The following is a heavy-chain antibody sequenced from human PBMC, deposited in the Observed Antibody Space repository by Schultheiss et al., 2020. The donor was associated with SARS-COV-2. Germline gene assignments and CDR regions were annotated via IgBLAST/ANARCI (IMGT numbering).Heavy chain of an antibody. D-gene: IGHD6-6*01. Sequence: GGSLRLSCAASGFTFSNAWMSWVRQAPGKGLEWVGRIKSKTDGGTTDYAAPVKGRFTISRDDSKNTLYLQMNSLKTEDTAVYYCISIAARPKGPDYWGQGTLVTVSS. CDR2: IKSKTDGGTT. CDR1: GFTFSNAW. CDR3: ISIAARPKGPDY. J-gene: IGHJ4*02. V-gene: IGHV3-15*01.